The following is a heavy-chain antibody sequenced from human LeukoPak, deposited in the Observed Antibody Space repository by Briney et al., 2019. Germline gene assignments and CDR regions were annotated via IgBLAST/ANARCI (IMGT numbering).Heavy chain of an antibody. D-gene: IGHD2-15*01. CDR3: ARGLGYCSGGSCCLDY. CDR1: GFIVSSNY. V-gene: IGHV3-7*01. CDR2: IKQDGSEK. Sequence: GSLRLSCAASGFIVSSNYMNWVRQAPGKGLEWVANIKQDGSEKYYVDSVKGRFTISRDNAKNSLYLQMNSLRAEDTAVYYCARGLGYCSGGSCCLDYWGQGTLVTVSS. J-gene: IGHJ4*02.